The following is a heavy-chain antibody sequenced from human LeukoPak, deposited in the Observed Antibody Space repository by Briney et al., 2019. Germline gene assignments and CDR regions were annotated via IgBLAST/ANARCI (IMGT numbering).Heavy chain of an antibody. J-gene: IGHJ4*02. CDR3: ATLQPYYYDSSGQGGSFDL. CDR2: IYYSGSA. D-gene: IGHD3-22*01. Sequence: SQTLSLTCSVSGDSINRSTYYETWIRQHPGKGLEWNGFIYYSGSADFNPSRKSRVTKSVDTSRNQISLKLSSVTAADTAVYYCATLQPYYYDSSGQGGSFDLWGQGTPVTVSS. V-gene: IGHV4-31*03. CDR1: GDSINRSTYY.